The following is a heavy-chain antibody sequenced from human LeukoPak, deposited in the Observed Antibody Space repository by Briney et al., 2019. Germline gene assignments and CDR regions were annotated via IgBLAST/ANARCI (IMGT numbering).Heavy chain of an antibody. Sequence: SETLSLTCTVSGGSISSSSYYWGWIRQPPGKGLEWIGSIYYSGNTYYNPSLESRVTVSVDTSMNQFSLRLTSVSPADTAVYYCARAKLENYYDSSGYYLDYWGQGTLVTVSS. D-gene: IGHD3-22*01. CDR3: ARAKLENYYDSSGYYLDY. J-gene: IGHJ4*02. CDR1: GGSISSSSYY. V-gene: IGHV4-39*07. CDR2: IYYSGNT.